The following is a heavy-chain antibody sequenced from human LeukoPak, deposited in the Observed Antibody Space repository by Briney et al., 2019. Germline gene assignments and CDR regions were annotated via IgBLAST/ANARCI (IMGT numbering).Heavy chain of an antibody. J-gene: IGHJ4*02. V-gene: IGHV3-48*03. CDR3: ASWEMATTTGFDY. D-gene: IGHD5-24*01. Sequence: GGSLRLSCAASGFTFSSYEMNWVRQAPGKGLEWVSYISGSGSTIYYADSVKGRFTISRDNAKNSLYLQMNSLRAEDTAVYYCASWEMATTTGFDYWGQGTLVTVSS. CDR2: ISGSGSTI. CDR1: GFTFSSYE.